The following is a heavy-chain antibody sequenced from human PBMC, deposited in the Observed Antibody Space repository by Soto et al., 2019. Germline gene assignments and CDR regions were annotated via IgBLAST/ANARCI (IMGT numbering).Heavy chain of an antibody. D-gene: IGHD6-13*01. CDR3: AKALQAAGTIVPSDY. V-gene: IGHV3-23*01. CDR1: GFTFGSYA. Sequence: PGGSLRLSCAASGFTFGSYAMSWVRQAPGKGLEWVSAISGSGGSTYYADSVKGRSTISRDNSKNTLYLQMNSLRAEDTAVYYCAKALQAAGTIVPSDYWGQGTLVTVSS. CDR2: ISGSGGST. J-gene: IGHJ4*02.